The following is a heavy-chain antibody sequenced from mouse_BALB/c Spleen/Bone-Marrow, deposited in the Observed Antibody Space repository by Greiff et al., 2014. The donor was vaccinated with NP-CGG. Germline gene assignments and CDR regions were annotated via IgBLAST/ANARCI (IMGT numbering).Heavy chain of an antibody. CDR3: TRSGSLGAMDY. CDR1: GYSFTSYW. J-gene: IGHJ4*01. D-gene: IGHD3-1*01. Sequence: EVQGVESGTVLARPGASVKMSCKASGYSFTSYWMHWVKQRPGQGLEWIGAIYPGNSDTSYNQKSKGKAKLTAVTSASTAYMELSGLTNEDSAVYYCTRSGSLGAMDYWDQGTSVTVSS. CDR2: IYPGNSDT. V-gene: IGHV1-5*01.